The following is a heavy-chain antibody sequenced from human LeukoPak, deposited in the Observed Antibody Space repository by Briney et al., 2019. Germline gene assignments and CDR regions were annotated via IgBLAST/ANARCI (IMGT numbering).Heavy chain of an antibody. CDR1: GGSISSYY. J-gene: IGHJ6*02. D-gene: IGHD5-12*01. Sequence: SETLSLTCTVSGGSISSYYWSWIRQPPGKGLEWIGYIYYSGSTNYNPSLKSRVTISVDTSKNQFSLKLSSVTAADTAVYYCARLRVLSGYESPYGMDVWGQGTTVTVSS. CDR3: ARLRVLSGYESPYGMDV. CDR2: IYYSGST. V-gene: IGHV4-59*08.